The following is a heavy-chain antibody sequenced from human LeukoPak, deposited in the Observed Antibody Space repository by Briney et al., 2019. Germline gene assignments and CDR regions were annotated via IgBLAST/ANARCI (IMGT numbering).Heavy chain of an antibody. D-gene: IGHD2-15*01. CDR3: ARESLCSGGSCYSYYFDY. V-gene: IGHV3-64*01. Sequence: GGSLRLSCAASGFTFSSYAMHWVRQAPGKGLEYVSAISSNGGSTYYANSVKGRFTISRDNSKNTLYLQMGSLRAEDMAVYYCARESLCSGGSCYSYYFDYWGQGTLVTVSP. CDR1: GFTFSSYA. CDR2: ISSNGGST. J-gene: IGHJ4*02.